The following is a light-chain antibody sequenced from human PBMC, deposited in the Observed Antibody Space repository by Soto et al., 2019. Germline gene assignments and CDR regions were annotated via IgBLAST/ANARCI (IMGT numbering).Light chain of an antibody. J-gene: IGKJ1*01. CDR2: GAS. Sequence: EIVLKQSLATLSLSPGERATLSCRASQSVSSYLVWYQQKPGQAPRLLIYGASTRATGIPARFSGSGSGTDFTLTISSLQSEDFAVYYCQHNNILPRTFGQGTKVDI. V-gene: IGKV3D-15*01. CDR1: QSVSSY. CDR3: QHNNILPRT.